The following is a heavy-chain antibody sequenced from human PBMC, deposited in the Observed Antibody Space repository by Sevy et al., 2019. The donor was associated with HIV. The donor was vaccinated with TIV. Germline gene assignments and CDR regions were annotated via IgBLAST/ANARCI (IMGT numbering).Heavy chain of an antibody. CDR1: GGTFRSYA. J-gene: IGHJ6*02. CDR3: ARAPILGTDGMDV. CDR2: IFRIFGTA. D-gene: IGHD7-27*01. Sequence: SSVKVSCKASGGTFRSYAISWVGQAPGQGLEWMGGIFRIFGTANYARKFQGRVTITADESTSTACMELGSLRSEDTAEYYCARAPILGTDGMDVWGQGTTVTVSS. V-gene: IGHV1-69*13.